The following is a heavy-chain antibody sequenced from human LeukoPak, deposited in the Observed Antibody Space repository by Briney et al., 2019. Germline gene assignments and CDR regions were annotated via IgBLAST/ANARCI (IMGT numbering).Heavy chain of an antibody. Sequence: GSLRLSCAASGFTFSSYSMNWVRQAPGKGLEWVSYISSSSSTIYYADSVKGRFTISRDNAKNSLYLQMNSLSAEDTAVYYCARMYSGSSWYGRDDIWGQGTMVTVSS. CDR1: GFTFSSYS. J-gene: IGHJ3*02. CDR2: ISSSSSTI. V-gene: IGHV3-48*01. D-gene: IGHD6-13*01. CDR3: ARMYSGSSWYGRDDI.